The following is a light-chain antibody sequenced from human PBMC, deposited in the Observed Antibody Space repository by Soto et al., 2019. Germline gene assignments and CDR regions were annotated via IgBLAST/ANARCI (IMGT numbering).Light chain of an antibody. J-gene: IGKJ1*01. CDR2: DAS. Sequence: ESLLTQSRCSLCLSPLERATLSCKASQTVSTSLARYQQKPGQAPRVLIYDASNRATGIPARFRGSGSGTDFTLTISSLEPEDFAVYFCQQRSNWPGTFGQGTKVDIK. V-gene: IGKV3-11*01. CDR1: QTVSTS. CDR3: QQRSNWPGT.